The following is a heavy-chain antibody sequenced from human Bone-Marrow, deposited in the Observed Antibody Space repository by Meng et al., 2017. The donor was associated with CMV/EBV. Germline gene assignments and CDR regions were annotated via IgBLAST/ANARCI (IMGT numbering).Heavy chain of an antibody. CDR1: GFTVSSNY. D-gene: IGHD3-3*01. CDR2: ISYDGSNK. Sequence: GGSLRLSCAASGFTVSSNYMSWVRQAPGKGLEWVSVISYDGSNKYYADSVKGRFTISRDNSKNTLYLQMNSLRAEDTAVYYCASPYYDFWSGPYAFDIWGQGTMVTVSS. CDR3: ASPYYDFWSGPYAFDI. J-gene: IGHJ3*02. V-gene: IGHV3-30-3*01.